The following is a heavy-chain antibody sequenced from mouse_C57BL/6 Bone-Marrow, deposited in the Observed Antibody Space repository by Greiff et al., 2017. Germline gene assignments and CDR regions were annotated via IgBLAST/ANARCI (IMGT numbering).Heavy chain of an antibody. V-gene: IGHV14-4*01. CDR2: IDPDNGDT. Sequence: VQLQQSGAELVRPGASVKLSCTASGFNIKDDYMHWVKQRPEQGLEWIGWIDPDNGDTQYDSKFQGKAPITANTSSNTAYLQLSSLTSEDTAVYYCTTSYCYDSNPIDYWGQGTTPTVPS. CDR3: TTSYCYDSNPIDY. CDR1: GFNIKDDY. J-gene: IGHJ2*01. D-gene: IGHD1-1*01.